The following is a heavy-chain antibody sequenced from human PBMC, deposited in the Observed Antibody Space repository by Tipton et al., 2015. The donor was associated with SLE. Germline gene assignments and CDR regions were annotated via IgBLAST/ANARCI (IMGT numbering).Heavy chain of an antibody. D-gene: IGHD6-19*01. CDR2: IYHSGST. CDR3: ARDQQWLNAFDI. V-gene: IGHV4-38-2*02. CDR1: GYSISSGYY. J-gene: IGHJ3*02. Sequence: TLSLTCAVSGYSISSGYYWGWIRQPPGKGLGWIGSIYHSGSTYYNPSLKSRVTISVDTSKNQFSLKLSSVTAADTAVYYCARDQQWLNAFDIWGQGTMVTVSS.